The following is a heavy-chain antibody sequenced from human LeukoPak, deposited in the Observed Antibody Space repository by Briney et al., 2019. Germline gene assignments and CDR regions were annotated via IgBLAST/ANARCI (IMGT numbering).Heavy chain of an antibody. D-gene: IGHD3-22*01. CDR3: ARGRRGLYGSVYYRKTIFDY. Sequence: PSETLSLTCTVSDGSINSNDYYWGWIRQSPGKGLEWIGSIYYSGNTYYNPSLKSRLTISVDTSKNQSSLKLSSVTAADTAVYYCARGRRGLYGSVYYRKTIFDYWGQGTLVTVSS. J-gene: IGHJ4*02. CDR1: DGSINSNDYY. CDR2: IYYSGNT. V-gene: IGHV4-39*07.